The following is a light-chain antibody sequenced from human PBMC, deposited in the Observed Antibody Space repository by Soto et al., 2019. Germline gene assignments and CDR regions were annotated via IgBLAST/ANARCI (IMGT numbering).Light chain of an antibody. Sequence: EIVMTQSPSTLSVSPGERATLSCRASQSVSSNLAWYQQKPGQAPRLLIYGASTRATGIPARFSGSGSATDSTLTISSLEPEDFAVYYCQHRSSWPITFGQGTRLEIK. CDR1: QSVSSN. CDR3: QHRSSWPIT. J-gene: IGKJ5*01. CDR2: GAS. V-gene: IGKV3-11*01.